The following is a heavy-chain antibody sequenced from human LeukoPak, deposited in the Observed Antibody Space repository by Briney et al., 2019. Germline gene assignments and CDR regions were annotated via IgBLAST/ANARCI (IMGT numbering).Heavy chain of an antibody. CDR1: GGTFSSYA. Sequence: GASVKVSCKASGGTFSSYAISWVRQAPGQGLEWMGGIIPIFGTANYAQKFQGRVTITADKSTSTAYMELSSLRSEDTAVYYCARVGRWLQLAGFLDYWGQGTLVTVSS. J-gene: IGHJ4*02. D-gene: IGHD5-24*01. CDR3: ARVGRWLQLAGFLDY. CDR2: IIPIFGTA. V-gene: IGHV1-69*06.